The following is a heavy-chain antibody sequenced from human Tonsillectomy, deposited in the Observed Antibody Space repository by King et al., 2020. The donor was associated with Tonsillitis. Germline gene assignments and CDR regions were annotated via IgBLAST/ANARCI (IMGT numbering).Heavy chain of an antibody. V-gene: IGHV3-30*01. CDR3: ARGVDEWGTEY. Sequence: VQLVESGGGVVQPGRSLRLSCAASGFTFSNYPMHWVRQAPGKGLEWVAVISYDGINKYLADSVKGRFTISRDNSQNTMYLQVTSLRVEDTAVYYCARGVDEWGTEYWGQGTLVTVSS. CDR1: GFTFSNYP. D-gene: IGHD3-16*01. J-gene: IGHJ4*02. CDR2: ISYDGINK.